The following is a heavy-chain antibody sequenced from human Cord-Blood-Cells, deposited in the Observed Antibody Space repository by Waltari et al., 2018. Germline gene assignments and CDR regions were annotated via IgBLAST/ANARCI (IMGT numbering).Heavy chain of an antibody. D-gene: IGHD6-6*01. Sequence: QVQLQQWGAGLLKPSETLSLTCAVYGGSFSGYYWSWIRQPPGKGLEGIGEINHSGSPNYNPSLKSRVTISVDKSKNQFSLKLSSVTAADTAVYYCARQPRLAARYFFPNDAFDIWGQGTMVTVSS. CDR2: INHSGSP. V-gene: IGHV4-34*01. CDR1: GGSFSGYY. J-gene: IGHJ3*02. CDR3: ARQPRLAARYFFPNDAFDI.